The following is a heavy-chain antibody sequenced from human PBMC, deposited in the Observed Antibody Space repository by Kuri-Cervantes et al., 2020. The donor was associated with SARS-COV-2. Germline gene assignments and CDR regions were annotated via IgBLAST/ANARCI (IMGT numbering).Heavy chain of an antibody. CDR2: ISWNSGSI. Sequence: GGSLRLSCTASGFTFGDYAMHWVRQAPGKGLEWVSGISWNSGSIGYADSVKGRFTISRDNAKNSLYLQMNSLRAEDMALYYCARGGGIAARRVSYYFDYWGQGTLVTVSS. CDR3: ARGGGIAARRVSYYFDY. J-gene: IGHJ4*02. CDR1: GFTFGDYA. V-gene: IGHV3-9*03. D-gene: IGHD6-6*01.